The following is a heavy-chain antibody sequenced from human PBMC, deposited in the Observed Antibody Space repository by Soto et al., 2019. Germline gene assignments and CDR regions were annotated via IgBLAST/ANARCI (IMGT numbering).Heavy chain of an antibody. CDR1: GFTFSSYA. CDR2: ISGSGGST. D-gene: IGHD4-17*01. J-gene: IGHJ4*02. V-gene: IGHV3-23*01. Sequence: RRLSCAASGFTFSSYAMSWVRQAPGKGLEWVSAISGSGGSTYYADSVKGRFTISRDNSKNTLYLQMNSLRAEDTAVYYCAKGKPMTTLYYFDYWGQGTLVTVSS. CDR3: AKGKPMTTLYYFDY.